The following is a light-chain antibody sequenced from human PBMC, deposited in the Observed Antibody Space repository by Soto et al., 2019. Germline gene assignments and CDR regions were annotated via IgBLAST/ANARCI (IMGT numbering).Light chain of an antibody. CDR3: QHYNNRPLT. J-gene: IGKJ4*01. CDR2: GAS. CDR1: QSVSRN. V-gene: IGKV3-15*01. Sequence: EIEMTQSPATLSVSPGERATLSCRASQSVSRNLAWYQQKPGQAPRLLIYGASTRATGIPARFSGSGSGTEFSLTISSLQSEDSAVYYCQHYNNRPLTFGGGTKVEIK.